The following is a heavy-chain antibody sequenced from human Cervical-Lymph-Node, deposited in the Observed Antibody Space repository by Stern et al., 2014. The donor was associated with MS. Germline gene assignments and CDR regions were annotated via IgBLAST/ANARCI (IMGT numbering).Heavy chain of an antibody. CDR2: ISSSSGSI. CDR3: ARVGAASGAYESWDL. J-gene: IGHJ3*01. CDR1: GIDFSFYS. V-gene: IGHV3-48*04. Sequence: EVQLVESGGGLVHPGGSLRLSCAASGIDFSFYSMIWVRQAPGKGLEWVSYISSSSGSIYYVDSVKGRFTISRDNAKNSLYLQMTSLRVDDTAVYYCARVGAASGAYESWDLWGQGTTVTVSS. D-gene: IGHD6-13*01.